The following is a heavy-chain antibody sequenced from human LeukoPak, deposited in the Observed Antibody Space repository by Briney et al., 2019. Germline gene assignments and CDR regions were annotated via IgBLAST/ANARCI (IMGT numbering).Heavy chain of an antibody. CDR2: INPSSGSR. J-gene: IGHJ2*01. V-gene: IGHV1-46*01. CDR1: GDSFTNYY. D-gene: IGHD5-18*01. Sequence: ASVNVSCKASGDSFTNYYIHWVRQAPGQGLEWMAIINPSSGSRSYAQKFQGRATMTRATSTSTVYMELSSLRSDDTAVYYCAREYTYGYIRYFDLWGRGTLVSVSS. CDR3: AREYTYGYIRYFDL.